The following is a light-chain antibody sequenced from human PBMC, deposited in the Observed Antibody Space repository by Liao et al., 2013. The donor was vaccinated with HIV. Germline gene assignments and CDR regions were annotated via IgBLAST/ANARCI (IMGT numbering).Light chain of an antibody. CDR3: HVWDRVSDYPT. CDR1: NIGIKN. Sequence: YVLTQPPSVSAALGVTAKITCGGNNIGIKNVHWYQQKPGQAPTLLIYYDRARPSEIPERFSGSNSANTATLTISRVEAGDEADYYCHVWDRVSDYPTFGGGTEADRP. CDR2: YDR. V-gene: IGLV3-21*04. J-gene: IGLJ2*01.